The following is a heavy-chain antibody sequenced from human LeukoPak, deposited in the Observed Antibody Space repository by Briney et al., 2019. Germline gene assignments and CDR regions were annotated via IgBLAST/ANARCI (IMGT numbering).Heavy chain of an antibody. J-gene: IGHJ4*02. CDR3: ARGGRPDY. V-gene: IGHV3-7*01. CDR1: GFTFSSSW. Sequence: GGSLRLSCATSGFTFSSSWMSWVRRAPGKGLECVANIKEDGREKYYVDSVKGRFTISRDNAKNSLYLQMSSLRAEDTAVYYCARGGRPDYWGQGTLVTVSS. CDR2: IKEDGREK. D-gene: IGHD3-10*01.